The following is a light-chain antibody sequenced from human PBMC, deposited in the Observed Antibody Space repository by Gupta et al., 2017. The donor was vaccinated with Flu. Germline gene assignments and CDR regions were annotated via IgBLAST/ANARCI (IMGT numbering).Light chain of an antibody. CDR3: QSYDSSLSAWV. V-gene: IGLV1-40*01. CDR2: GNN. Sequence: QSVLTQPPSVSGAPGQRVTISCTGSSSNIGAGYGVHWYQQLPGTAPKLLIYGNNNRPSGVPDRFSGSKSGTSASLAITGLQADDEADYYCQSYDSSLSAWVFGGGTKLTVL. J-gene: IGLJ3*02. CDR1: SSNIGAGYG.